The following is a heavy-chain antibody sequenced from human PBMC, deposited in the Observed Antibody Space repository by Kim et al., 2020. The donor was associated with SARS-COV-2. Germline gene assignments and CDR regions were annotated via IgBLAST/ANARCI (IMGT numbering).Heavy chain of an antibody. CDR3: ARGRGDWAFGYFAI. CDR1: GYTFDRYTFADYN. J-gene: IGHJ3*02. V-gene: IGHV1-2*02. D-gene: IGHD2-21*02. Sequence: ASVKVSCKASGYTFDRYTFADYNMHWFRQAPGQGLEWMGWGNPTSGGTKFAQKFQGRVTMTGDTSISTAYMELSRLKSDDTAVYYCARGRGDWAFGYFAIWGQGTMVTVSS. CDR2: GNPTSGGT.